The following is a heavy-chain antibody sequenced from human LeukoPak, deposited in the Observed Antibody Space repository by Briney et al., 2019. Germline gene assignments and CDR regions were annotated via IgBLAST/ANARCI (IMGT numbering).Heavy chain of an antibody. CDR2: INHSGST. J-gene: IGHJ5*02. CDR1: GGSFSGYY. CDR3: ARAGGYDYVWGSYRSRWFDP. V-gene: IGHV4-34*01. Sequence: SETLSLTCAVYGGSFSGYYWSWIRQPPGKGLEWIGEINHSGSTNYNPCLKSRVTISVDTSKNQFSLKLSSVTAADTAVYYCARAGGYDYVWGSYRSRWFDPWGQGTLVTVSS. D-gene: IGHD3-16*02.